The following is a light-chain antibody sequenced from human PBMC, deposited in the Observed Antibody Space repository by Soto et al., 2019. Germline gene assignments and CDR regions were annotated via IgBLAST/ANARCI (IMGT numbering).Light chain of an antibody. CDR2: GSS. V-gene: IGKV3-20*01. J-gene: IGKJ2*01. Sequence: EIVLTQSPGTLSLSPGERATLSCRASQSVSSSYLAWYQQKPGQAPRLLIYGSSSRATGIPDRFSGSGSGTDFTLTISRLEPEDFAVYYCQQYGSSPVTFGQGTKLEIK. CDR1: QSVSSSY. CDR3: QQYGSSPVT.